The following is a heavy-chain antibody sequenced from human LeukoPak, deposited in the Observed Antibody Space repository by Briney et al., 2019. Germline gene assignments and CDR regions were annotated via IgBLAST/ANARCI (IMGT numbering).Heavy chain of an antibody. Sequence: PSDTLSLTCSVSGGHLSSYYWSWIRQPPGKGLEWIGYIYYSGSTNYNPSLKSRVTISVDTSKNQFSLKLSSVTAADTAVYYCASRLDYWGQGTLVTVSS. CDR2: IYYSGST. V-gene: IGHV4-59*07. J-gene: IGHJ4*02. CDR1: GGHLSSYY. CDR3: ASRLDY.